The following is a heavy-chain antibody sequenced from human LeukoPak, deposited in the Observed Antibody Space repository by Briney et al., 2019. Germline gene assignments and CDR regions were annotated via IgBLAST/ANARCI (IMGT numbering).Heavy chain of an antibody. CDR1: GFPFNTFN. CDR2: IPSGGDSI. Sequence: GGSLRLSCAASGFPFNTFNMNWVRQAPGKGLEWVSSIPSGGDSIYYADSVKGRFTTSRDNATNSLSLQLNSLRVEDTAVYYCARGHYDVLAASYKWTPDYWGQGTLVTVSS. D-gene: IGHD3-9*01. J-gene: IGHJ4*02. CDR3: ARGHYDVLAASYKWTPDY. V-gene: IGHV3-21*01.